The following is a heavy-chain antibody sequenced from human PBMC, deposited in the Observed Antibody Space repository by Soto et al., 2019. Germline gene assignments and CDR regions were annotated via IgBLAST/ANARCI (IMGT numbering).Heavy chain of an antibody. CDR1: GYTFTTYG. CDR2: INTYNGNT. Sequence: QVQLVQSGPEVKKPGASVKVSCKASGYTFTTYGISWVRQAPGQGLEWMGWINTYNGNTYYAQKFQGRVTMTTDTSSRNAYVELRSLRADAEAVFYCAVVFRLTWEWDLCDFLGQGTPVTDSS. V-gene: IGHV1-18*01. D-gene: IGHD1-26*01. CDR3: AVVFRLTWEWDLCDF. J-gene: IGHJ4*02.